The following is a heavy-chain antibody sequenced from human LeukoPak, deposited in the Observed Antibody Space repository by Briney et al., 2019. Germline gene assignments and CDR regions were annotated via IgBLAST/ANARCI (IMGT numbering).Heavy chain of an antibody. CDR2: IYYSGST. D-gene: IGHD3-10*01. CDR3: ARQGGLWFRESWFDP. V-gene: IGHV4-59*08. CDR1: GGSISSYY. J-gene: IGHJ5*02. Sequence: PSETLSLTCTVSGGSISSYYWSWIRQPPGKGLEWIGYIYYSGSTNYNPSLKSRVTISVDTSKNQFSLKLSSVTAADTAMYYCARQGGLWFRESWFDPWGQGTLVTVSS.